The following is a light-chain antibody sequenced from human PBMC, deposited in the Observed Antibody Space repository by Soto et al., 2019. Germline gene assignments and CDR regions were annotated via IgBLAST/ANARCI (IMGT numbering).Light chain of an antibody. CDR3: QQYGTSPCS. CDR2: GTS. J-gene: IGKJ3*01. CDR1: QSVGSSY. Sequence: NGLTQSPGTLSLSQGERATLSYRASQSVGSSYLAWYQQKPGQAPRILIFGTSGRAAGIPDRFSGSGSGTDFTLTISRLEPEDIAVYYCQQYGTSPCSFGPGTKVDI. V-gene: IGKV3-20*01.